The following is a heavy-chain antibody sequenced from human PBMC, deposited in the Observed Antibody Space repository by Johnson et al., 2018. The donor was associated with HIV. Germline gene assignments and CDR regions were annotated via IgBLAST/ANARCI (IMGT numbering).Heavy chain of an antibody. D-gene: IGHD3-3*01. Sequence: QVQLVESGGGVVQPGRSLRLSCAASGFTFSSYAMHWVRQAPGKGLEWVAVISYDGSNKYYADSVKGRFTISRDNSKNTLYLQMNSLRAEDTAVYYCARGMYYNCWSGYGSRWDACDIWGQGTMVTVSS. J-gene: IGHJ3*02. V-gene: IGHV3-30*04. CDR3: ARGMYYNCWSGYGSRWDACDI. CDR2: ISYDGSNK. CDR1: GFTFSSYA.